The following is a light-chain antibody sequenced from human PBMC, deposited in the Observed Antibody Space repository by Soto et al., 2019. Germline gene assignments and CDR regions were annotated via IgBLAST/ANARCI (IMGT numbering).Light chain of an antibody. J-gene: IGKJ1*01. CDR3: QQYYRPWT. CDR2: WAS. CDR1: QSVLYSSNNKNY. Sequence: DIVMTQSPDSLAVSLGEGATINFKSSQSVLYSSNNKNYLAWYQQTPGQPPKLLIYWASTRESGVPDRFSGGGSGTDFPLPISSLQAEDVAVYYCQQYYRPWTFGQGTKVEIK. V-gene: IGKV4-1*01.